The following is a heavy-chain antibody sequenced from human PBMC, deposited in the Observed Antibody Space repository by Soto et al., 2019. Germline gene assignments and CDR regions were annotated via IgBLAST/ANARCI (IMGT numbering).Heavy chain of an antibody. D-gene: IGHD2-15*01. V-gene: IGHV3-23*01. CDR1: GFTFSNYA. CDR2: ISGSGGST. J-gene: IGHJ4*02. Sequence: EVQLLDSGGGLVQPGGSLRLSCAASGFTFSNYAMSWFRQAPGKGLEWVSGISGSGGSTYYADSVKGRFTISRDNSKNTLSLQMNSLRAEDTAVYYCTKTRGYCSGGSCYSDSWGQGTLVTVSS. CDR3: TKTRGYCSGGSCYSDS.